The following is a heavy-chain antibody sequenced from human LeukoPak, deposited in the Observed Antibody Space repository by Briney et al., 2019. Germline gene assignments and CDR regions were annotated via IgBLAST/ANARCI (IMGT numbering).Heavy chain of an antibody. J-gene: IGHJ4*02. D-gene: IGHD3-9*01. CDR3: ARDRARPNYDILTGEDYFDY. CDR2: INKGGSFM. V-gene: IGHV3-21*04. Sequence: GGSLRLSCAASGFTFRDYTMNWVRQAPGKGLEWVSAINKGGSFMKHADSVKGRFIVSRDNAKNLLFLQMNSLRAEDTAVYYCARDRARPNYDILTGEDYFDYWGQGTLVSVSS. CDR1: GFTFRDYT.